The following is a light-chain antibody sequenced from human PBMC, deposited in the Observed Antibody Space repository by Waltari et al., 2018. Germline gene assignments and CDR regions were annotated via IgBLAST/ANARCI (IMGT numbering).Light chain of an antibody. J-gene: IGKJ1*01. CDR3: QKYGTLPAT. V-gene: IGKV3-20*01. Sequence: EIVLTQSHGTLSLSPGERATLSCRASQRVSRWLAWYQQKPGQPPRLLIYGASSRATGIPDRFSGSGSGTDFSLTISRLEPEDSAVYYCQKYGTLPATFGQGTKVEVK. CDR1: QRVSRW. CDR2: GAS.